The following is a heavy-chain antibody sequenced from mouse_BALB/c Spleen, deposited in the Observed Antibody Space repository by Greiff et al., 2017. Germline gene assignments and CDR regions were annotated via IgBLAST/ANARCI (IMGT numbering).Heavy chain of an antibody. J-gene: IGHJ1*01. CDR2: ISNGGGST. CDR1: GFTFSSYT. Sequence: EVMLVESGGGLVQPGGSLKLSCAASGFTFSSYTMSWVRQTPEKRLEWVAYISNGGGSTYYPDTVKGRFTISRDNAKNTLYLQMSSLKSEDTAMYYCARHANHEGYFDVWGAGTTVTVSS. CDR3: ARHANHEGYFDV. D-gene: IGHD3-3*01. V-gene: IGHV5-12-2*01.